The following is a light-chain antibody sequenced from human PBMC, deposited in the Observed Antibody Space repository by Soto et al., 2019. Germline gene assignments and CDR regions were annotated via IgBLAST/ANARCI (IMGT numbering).Light chain of an antibody. Sequence: DIVLPQSPGTLSLSTGERATLSCRDSKSVSRSYLDWYQQKHGQAPRLLIYGASSRATGIPDSFSGSGSGTDFTLTSSRLEPEDFAVYYCQQYGSSPTFGQGNKVEI. CDR1: KSVSRSY. J-gene: IGKJ1*01. CDR3: QQYGSSPT. CDR2: GAS. V-gene: IGKV3-20*01.